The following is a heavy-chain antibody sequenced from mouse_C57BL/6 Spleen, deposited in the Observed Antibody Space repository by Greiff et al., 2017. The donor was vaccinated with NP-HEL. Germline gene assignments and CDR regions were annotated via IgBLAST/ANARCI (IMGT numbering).Heavy chain of an antibody. CDR1: GYTFTDYY. CDR3: ARPPFP. Sequence: EVQLQQSGPELVKPGASVKISCKASGYTFTDYYMNWVKQSHGKSLEWIGDINPNNGGTSYNQKFKGKATLTVDKSSSTAYMELRSLTSEDSAVYYCARPPFPWGQGTLVTVSA. CDR2: INPNNGGT. V-gene: IGHV1-26*01. J-gene: IGHJ3*01.